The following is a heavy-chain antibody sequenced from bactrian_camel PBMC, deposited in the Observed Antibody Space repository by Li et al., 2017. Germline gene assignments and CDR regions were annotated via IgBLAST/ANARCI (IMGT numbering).Heavy chain of an antibody. CDR3: VNGASDVGYNY. J-gene: IGHJ4*01. CDR2: IDPDGT. CDR1: GETYC. D-gene: IGHD3*01. V-gene: IGHV3S54*01. Sequence: HVQLVESGGGSVQSGGSLRLSCVASGETYCVGWFRQAPGKEREEIATIDPDGTRYADSVKGRFTISKDNAKNTLYLQLSSLKTEDTAMYYCVNGASDVGYNYWGQGTQVTVS.